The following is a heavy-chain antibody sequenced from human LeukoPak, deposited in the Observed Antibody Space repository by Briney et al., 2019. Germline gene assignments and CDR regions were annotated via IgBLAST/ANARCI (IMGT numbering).Heavy chain of an antibody. CDR2: IKGDGSQK. D-gene: IGHD5-24*01. J-gene: IGHJ4*02. V-gene: IGHV3-7*05. CDR1: GFTFSSYW. Sequence: PGGSLRLSCAASGFTFSSYWMNWARQAPGKGLEWVANIKGDGSQKYYVDSVKGRFTISRDNSENSLFLQVNSLRAEDTAVYYCARDKGWLQFDSWGQGTLVTVSS. CDR3: ARDKGWLQFDS.